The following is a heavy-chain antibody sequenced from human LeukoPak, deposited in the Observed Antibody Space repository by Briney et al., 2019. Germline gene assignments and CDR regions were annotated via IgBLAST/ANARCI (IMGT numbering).Heavy chain of an antibody. CDR3: ARDRRDIVVVVAATYRYYGMDV. Sequence: PGGSLRLSCAASGFTFSSHYMHWVRQAPGKGLVWVSRINSDGSSTSYADSVKGRFTISRDNVKNTMYLQMNSLRVEDTAVYYCARDRRDIVVVVAATYRYYGMDVWGKGTTVTVSS. CDR2: INSDGSST. V-gene: IGHV3-74*01. J-gene: IGHJ6*04. D-gene: IGHD2-15*01. CDR1: GFTFSSHY.